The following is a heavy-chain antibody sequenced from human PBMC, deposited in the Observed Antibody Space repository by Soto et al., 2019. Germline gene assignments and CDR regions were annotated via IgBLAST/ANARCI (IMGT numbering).Heavy chain of an antibody. D-gene: IGHD6-13*01. CDR1: GFSLSTSGVG. J-gene: IGHJ2*01. CDR2: IYWDDDK. Sequence: QLTLKEYGPTLVTPTQTLTMTCTFSGFSLSTSGVGVGWIRQPPGTALEWLALIYWDDDKRYSPSLKTRLTITKDTSKNQVVLTMTNMDPVDTATYYCAHRLSAAPRLWFFDLWGRGTLVTFSS. CDR3: AHRLSAAPRLWFFDL. V-gene: IGHV2-5*02.